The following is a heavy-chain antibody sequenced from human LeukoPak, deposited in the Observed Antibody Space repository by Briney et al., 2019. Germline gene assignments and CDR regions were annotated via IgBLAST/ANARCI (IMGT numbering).Heavy chain of an antibody. J-gene: IGHJ6*02. CDR2: ISGSGGST. V-gene: IGHV3-23*01. CDR3: ARDLGPRNGNTRDYYYGMDV. CDR1: GFTFSSYA. D-gene: IGHD1-7*01. Sequence: GGSLRLSCAASGFTFSSYAMSWVRQAPGKGLEWVSAISGSGGSTYYADSVKGRFTISRDNSKNTLYLQMNSLRAEDTAVYYCARDLGPRNGNTRDYYYGMDVWGQGTTVTVSS.